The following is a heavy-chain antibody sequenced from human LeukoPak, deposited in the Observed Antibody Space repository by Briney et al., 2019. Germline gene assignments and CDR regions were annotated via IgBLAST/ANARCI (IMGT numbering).Heavy chain of an antibody. Sequence: GGSLRLSCAASGFTFSSYSMNWVRQAPGKGLEWVSYISSSSSTIYYADSVKGRFTTSRDNAKNSLYLQMNSLRDEDTAVYYCARDEVRGGPNWFDPWGQGTLVTVSS. CDR2: ISSSSSTI. CDR3: ARDEVRGGPNWFDP. CDR1: GFTFSSYS. D-gene: IGHD3-10*01. J-gene: IGHJ5*02. V-gene: IGHV3-48*02.